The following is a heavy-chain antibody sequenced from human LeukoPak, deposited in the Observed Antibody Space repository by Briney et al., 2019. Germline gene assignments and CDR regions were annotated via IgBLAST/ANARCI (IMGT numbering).Heavy chain of an antibody. D-gene: IGHD6-19*01. CDR3: AAQGCGWYQSFDY. V-gene: IGHV4-4*07. J-gene: IGHJ4*02. CDR1: GGSISSYY. CDR2: IYTRRST. Sequence: SETLSLTCTVSGGSISSYYWSWVGQPAGEGRELIGRIYTRRSTNYNPSLKSRVTMSVDTPKHQFSLKLSSVTAAATAVYYCAAQGCGWYQSFDYWGQGTLVTVSS.